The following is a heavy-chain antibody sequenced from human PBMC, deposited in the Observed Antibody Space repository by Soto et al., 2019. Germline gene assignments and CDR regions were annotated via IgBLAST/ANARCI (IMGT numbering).Heavy chain of an antibody. J-gene: IGHJ4*02. CDR1: GYTFTSYA. D-gene: IGHD6-13*01. Sequence: ASVKVSCKASGYTFTSYAMHWVRQAPGQRLEWMGWINAGNGNTKYSQKFQGRVTITRDTSASTAYMELSSLRSEDTAVYYCARGTHSSRVFLEYWGQGTLVTVPS. CDR3: ARGTHSSRVFLEY. CDR2: INAGNGNT. V-gene: IGHV1-3*01.